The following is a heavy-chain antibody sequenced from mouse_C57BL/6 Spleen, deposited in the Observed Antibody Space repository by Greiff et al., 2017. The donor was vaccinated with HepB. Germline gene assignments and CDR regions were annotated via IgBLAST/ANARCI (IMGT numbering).Heavy chain of an antibody. CDR3: ARSIYYYGSRSGGYFDV. CDR2: INPYNGGT. D-gene: IGHD1-1*01. Sequence: EVQLQQSGPVLVKPGASVKMSCKASGYTFTDYYMNWVKQSHGKSLEWIGVINPYNGGTSYNQKFKGKATLTVDKSSSTAYMELNSLTSEDSAVYYCARSIYYYGSRSGGYFDVWGTGTTVTVSS. V-gene: IGHV1-19*01. CDR1: GYTFTDYY. J-gene: IGHJ1*03.